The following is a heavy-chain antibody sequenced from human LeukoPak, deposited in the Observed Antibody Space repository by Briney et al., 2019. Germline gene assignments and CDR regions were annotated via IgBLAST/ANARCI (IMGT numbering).Heavy chain of an antibody. Sequence: PGGSLRLSCAASGFTSNNYAIHWVRQAPGKGLDWVAVISYDGSSKYYADSLKGRFTISRDNSKNTLYLQMNSLRADDTAVYYCARGQRAHVEWYLYMDVWGKGTTVTVSS. J-gene: IGHJ6*03. D-gene: IGHD3-3*01. CDR3: ARGQRAHVEWYLYMDV. CDR2: ISYDGSSK. V-gene: IGHV3-30-3*01. CDR1: GFTSNNYA.